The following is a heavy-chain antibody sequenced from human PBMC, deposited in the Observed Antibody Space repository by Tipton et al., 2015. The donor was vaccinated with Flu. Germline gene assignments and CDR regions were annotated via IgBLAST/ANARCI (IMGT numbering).Heavy chain of an antibody. Sequence: TLSLTCTVSGGSISSYYWSWIRQPPGKGLEWIGYIYYSGSTNYNPSLKSRVTISVDTSKSQFSLKLSSVTAADTAVYYCARAPESRTHVYGDAPDHWGKGTLVTVSS. CDR2: IYYSGST. CDR3: ARAPESRTHVYGDAPDH. CDR1: GGSISSYY. V-gene: IGHV4-59*01. D-gene: IGHD4-17*01. J-gene: IGHJ4*02.